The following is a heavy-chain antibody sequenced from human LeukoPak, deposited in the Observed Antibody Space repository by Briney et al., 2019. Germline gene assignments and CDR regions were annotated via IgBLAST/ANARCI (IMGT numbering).Heavy chain of an antibody. Sequence: GGSLRLSCAAPGFTFSSYSMNWVRQAPGKGLEWVSSISSSSSYIYYADSVKGRFTISRDNAKNSLYLQMNSLRAEDTAVYYCARNKKGDRYTYGHDYWGQGTLVTVSS. CDR2: ISSSSSYI. J-gene: IGHJ4*02. CDR3: ARNKKGDRYTYGHDY. V-gene: IGHV3-21*01. D-gene: IGHD5-18*01. CDR1: GFTFSSYS.